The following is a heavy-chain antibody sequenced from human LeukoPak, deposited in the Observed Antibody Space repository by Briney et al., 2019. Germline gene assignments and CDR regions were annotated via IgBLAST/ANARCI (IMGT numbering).Heavy chain of an antibody. CDR1: GGTFSRYA. CDR2: IIPMFGIA. V-gene: IGHV1-69*01. J-gene: IGHJ4*02. D-gene: IGHD6-19*01. CDR3: ARDRPYTGGWRGFDY. Sequence: VKVSCKASGGTFSRYAISWVRQAPGQGLEWMGGIIPMFGIANYAQKFQGRVTITADESTSTAYMELSSLRSEDTAVYYCARDRPYTGGWRGFDYWGQGALVTVSS.